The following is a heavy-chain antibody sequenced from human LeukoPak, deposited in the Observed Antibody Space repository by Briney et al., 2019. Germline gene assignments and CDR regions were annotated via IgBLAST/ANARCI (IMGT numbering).Heavy chain of an antibody. CDR3: ARGHTVPENTYYFDY. Sequence: SVKVSCKASGGTFSSYAISWVRQAPGQGLEWMGGIIPIFGTANYAQKFQGRVTITADEFTSTAYMELSSLRSEDTAVYYCARGHTVPENTYYFDYWGQGTLVTVSS. D-gene: IGHD4-17*01. J-gene: IGHJ4*02. CDR2: IIPIFGTA. V-gene: IGHV1-69*13. CDR1: GGTFSSYA.